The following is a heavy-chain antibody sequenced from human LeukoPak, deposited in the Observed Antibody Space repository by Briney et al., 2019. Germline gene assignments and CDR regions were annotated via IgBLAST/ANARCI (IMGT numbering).Heavy chain of an antibody. V-gene: IGHV3-23*01. CDR2: ISGGGDAT. J-gene: IGHJ4*02. Sequence: PGGSLRLSCAASDFSFITYAMSWVRQAPGKGLEWVSTISGGGDATYYADSVKGRFTISRDNSKNTLYLQMNSLRVEDTAVYYCAKDGSGSYVYFDYWGQGTLVTVSS. CDR3: AKDGSGSYVYFDY. CDR1: DFSFITYA. D-gene: IGHD3-10*01.